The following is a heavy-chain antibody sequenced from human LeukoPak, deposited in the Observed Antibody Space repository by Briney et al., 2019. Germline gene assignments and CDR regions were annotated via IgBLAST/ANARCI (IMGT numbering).Heavy chain of an antibody. Sequence: SETLSLTCTVSGGSISGYYWSWIRQPPGKGLEWIGYIYYSGSTNYNPSLKSRVTISVDTSKNQFSLRLNSVTAADTAVYYCARDNSAWYGDVWGQGTLVTVSS. V-gene: IGHV4-59*01. D-gene: IGHD6-19*01. J-gene: IGHJ4*02. CDR2: IYYSGST. CDR3: ARDNSAWYGDV. CDR1: GGSISGYY.